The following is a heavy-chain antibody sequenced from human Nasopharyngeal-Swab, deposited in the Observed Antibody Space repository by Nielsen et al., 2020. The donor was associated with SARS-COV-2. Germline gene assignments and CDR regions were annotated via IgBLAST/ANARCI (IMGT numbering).Heavy chain of an antibody. CDR3: ASPAISYSGSYWLDY. D-gene: IGHD1-26*01. V-gene: IGHV4-39*07. J-gene: IGHJ4*02. CDR1: GGSISSSSYY. Sequence: SETLSLTCTVSGGSISSSSYYWGWIRQPPGKGLEWIGSIYYSGSTYYNPSLKSRVTISVDTSKNQFSLKRSSVTAADTAVYYCASPAISYSGSYWLDYWGQGTLVTVSS. CDR2: IYYSGST.